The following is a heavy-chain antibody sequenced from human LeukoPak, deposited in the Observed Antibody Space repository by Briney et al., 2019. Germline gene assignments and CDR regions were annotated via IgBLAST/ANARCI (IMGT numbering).Heavy chain of an antibody. CDR3: AKDLTYYDFWSGRPSYYYGMDV. V-gene: IGHV3-23*01. CDR2: ISGSGGST. CDR1: GFTFSSYA. D-gene: IGHD3-3*01. Sequence: PGGSLRLSCAASGFTFSSYAMSWVRQAPGKELEWVSAISGSGGSTYYADSVKGRFTISRDNSKNTLYLQMNSLRAEDTAVYYCAKDLTYYDFWSGRPSYYYGMDVWGQGTTVTVSS. J-gene: IGHJ6*02.